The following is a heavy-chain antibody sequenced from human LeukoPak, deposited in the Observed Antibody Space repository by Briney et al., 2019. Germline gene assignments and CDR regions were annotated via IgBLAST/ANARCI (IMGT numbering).Heavy chain of an antibody. CDR2: FYSGGST. Sequence: PGGSLRLSCAASGFTVSSNYMSWVRQPPGKGLEWVSVFYSGGSTYYADSVKGRFTISRDNSKNTQYLQMNSLRAEDTAVYYCAGGIGYNYFAYWGQGTLVTVSS. V-gene: IGHV3-66*01. D-gene: IGHD5-24*01. CDR3: AGGIGYNYFAY. CDR1: GFTVSSNY. J-gene: IGHJ4*02.